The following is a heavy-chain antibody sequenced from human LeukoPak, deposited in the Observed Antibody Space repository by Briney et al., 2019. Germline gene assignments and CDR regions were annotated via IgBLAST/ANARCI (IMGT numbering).Heavy chain of an antibody. J-gene: IGHJ4*02. CDR3: ARDRTWYGY. D-gene: IGHD6-13*01. CDR1: GFTLSSYW. V-gene: IGHV3-7*01. CDR2: IKQDGSEK. Sequence: PGGSLRLSCAASGFTLSSYWMSWVRQAPGKGLEWVANIKQDGSEKYYVDSVKGRFTISRDNAENSLYLQMNDLRAEDTAVYYCARDRTWYGYWGQGTLVTVSS.